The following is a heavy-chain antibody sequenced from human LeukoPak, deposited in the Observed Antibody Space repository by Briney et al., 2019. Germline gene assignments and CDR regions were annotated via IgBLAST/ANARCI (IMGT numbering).Heavy chain of an antibody. CDR1: GFTFSTYE. CDR3: ARGGGGARSFDI. D-gene: IGHD1-26*01. CDR2: ISSSAGVI. J-gene: IGHJ3*02. Sequence: GGSLRLSCAASGFTFSTYELNWVRQAPGKGLEWVSYISSSAGVIYYADSVKGRFTISRDNAKNSLYLQMSSLRAEDTAVYYCARGGGGARSFDIWGRGTMVTVSS. V-gene: IGHV3-48*03.